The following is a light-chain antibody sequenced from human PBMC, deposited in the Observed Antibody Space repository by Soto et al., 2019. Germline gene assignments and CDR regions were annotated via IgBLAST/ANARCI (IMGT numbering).Light chain of an antibody. CDR2: GAS. Sequence: EIVMTQSPATLSVSPGERATLSCRASQSVSINLAWYQQKPGQAPRLLIYGASTRTTGIPARFSGSGSGTEFTLTIRGLQSEDFAVYSCQQYNNWPRTFGGGTKVEIK. V-gene: IGKV3-15*01. CDR3: QQYNNWPRT. CDR1: QSVSIN. J-gene: IGKJ4*01.